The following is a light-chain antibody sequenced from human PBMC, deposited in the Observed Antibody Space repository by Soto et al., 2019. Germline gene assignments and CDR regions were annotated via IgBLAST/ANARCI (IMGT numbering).Light chain of an antibody. Sequence: ESVLTQSPGTLSLSPGERATLSCRAGQSIPTNYLAWYQQRFGQAPRLLIYGASSRATGSPGRFSGGWSGTDFTLTISRLEPEDFAVYYCQQYGSSFTFGQGTRLEIK. CDR2: GAS. CDR3: QQYGSSFT. V-gene: IGKV3-20*01. CDR1: QSIPTNY. J-gene: IGKJ5*01.